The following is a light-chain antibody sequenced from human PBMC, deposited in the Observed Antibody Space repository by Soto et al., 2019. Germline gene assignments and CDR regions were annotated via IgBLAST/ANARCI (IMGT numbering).Light chain of an antibody. CDR1: SSDVGGYNY. Sequence: QSVLTQPASVSGSPGQSITISCTGTSSDVGGYNYVSWYQQHPGKAPKLMIYDVSNRPSGGSNRFSGSKSGNTASPTISGLQAEDEAAYYCSSYTSSSTLVVFGGGTKLTVL. CDR3: SSYTSSSTLVV. CDR2: DVS. J-gene: IGLJ2*01. V-gene: IGLV2-14*01.